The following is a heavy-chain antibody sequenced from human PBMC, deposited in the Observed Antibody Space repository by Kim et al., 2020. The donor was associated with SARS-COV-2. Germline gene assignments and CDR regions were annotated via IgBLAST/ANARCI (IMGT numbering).Heavy chain of an antibody. D-gene: IGHD6-13*01. CDR3: ASQQQLGLYYFDY. Sequence: YADSGKGRFTISRDNSKNTLYLQMNSLRAEDTAVYYCASQQQLGLYYFDYWGQGTLVTVSS. J-gene: IGHJ4*02. V-gene: IGHV3-23*01.